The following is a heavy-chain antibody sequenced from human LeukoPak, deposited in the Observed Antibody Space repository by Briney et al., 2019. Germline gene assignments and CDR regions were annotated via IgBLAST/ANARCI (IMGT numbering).Heavy chain of an antibody. CDR3: TMSPLVRFDY. Sequence: SETLSLTCTVSGGSISSGSYYWSWVRQPAGKGLEWIGRIYTSGSTNYNPSLKSRVTISLDTSNNQFSLKLTSVTAADTAVYYCTMSPLVRFDYWGRGTLVTVSS. CDR2: IYTSGST. V-gene: IGHV4-61*02. CDR1: GGSISSGSYY. J-gene: IGHJ4*02.